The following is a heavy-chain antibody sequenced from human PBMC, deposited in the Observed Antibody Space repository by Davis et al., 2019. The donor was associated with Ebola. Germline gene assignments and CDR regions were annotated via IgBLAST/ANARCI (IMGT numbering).Heavy chain of an antibody. J-gene: IGHJ3*02. Sequence: PGGSLRLSCTVSGGSTSPYYWTWIRQPAGKGLEWIGRIYTSGSTNYNPSLKSRVTMSVDTSKNQFSLKLSSVTAADTAVYYCARDYYDNSGYSPPGRFDIWGQGKMVTVSS. D-gene: IGHD3-22*01. CDR1: GGSTSPYY. CDR2: IYTSGST. CDR3: ARDYYDNSGYSPPGRFDI. V-gene: IGHV4-4*07.